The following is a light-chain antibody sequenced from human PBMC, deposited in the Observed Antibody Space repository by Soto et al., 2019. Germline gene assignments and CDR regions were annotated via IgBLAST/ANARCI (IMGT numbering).Light chain of an antibody. V-gene: IGKV1-39*01. J-gene: IGKJ4*01. Sequence: DIQMTQSPSSLSASVGDRVTITCRASQNIGRFLNWHQQKPGKAPNVLINVASTLRSGVPSRFSGSGSGTDFTLTISSLQPEDFATYYCQQTYSTLLTFGGGTKVDIK. CDR2: VAS. CDR1: QNIGRF. CDR3: QQTYSTLLT.